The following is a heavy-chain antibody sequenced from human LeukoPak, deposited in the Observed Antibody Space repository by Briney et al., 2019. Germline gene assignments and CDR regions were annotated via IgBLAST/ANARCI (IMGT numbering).Heavy chain of an antibody. Sequence: SETLSLTCTVSGGSISSYYWSWIRQPPGKGLEWIGYIYYSGSTNYNPSLKSRVTISVDTSKNQFSLKLSSVTAADTAVYYCARDSLSGAPDYWGQGTLVTVSS. J-gene: IGHJ4*02. V-gene: IGHV4-59*01. D-gene: IGHD3-10*02. CDR2: IYYSGST. CDR3: ARDSLSGAPDY. CDR1: GGSISSYY.